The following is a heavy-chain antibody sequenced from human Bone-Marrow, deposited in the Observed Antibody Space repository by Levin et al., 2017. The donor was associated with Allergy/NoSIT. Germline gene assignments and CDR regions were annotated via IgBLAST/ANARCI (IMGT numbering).Heavy chain of an antibody. J-gene: IGHJ3*01. CDR1: GFSFSNFG. D-gene: IGHD5-18*01. CDR3: AREMADTAADTFDL. CDR2: ISPYNGDT. V-gene: IGHV1-18*01. Sequence: ASVKVSCKASGFSFSNFGLTWVRQAPGQGLEWMGWISPYNGDTKYAQKLRGRVTMTTDTSTSTAHMELRSLRFDDTAIYYCAREMADTAADTFDLWGQGTMVTVSS.